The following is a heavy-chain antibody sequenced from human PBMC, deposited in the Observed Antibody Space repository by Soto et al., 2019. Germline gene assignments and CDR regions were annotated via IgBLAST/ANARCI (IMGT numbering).Heavy chain of an antibody. V-gene: IGHV3-33*05. J-gene: IGHJ6*03. CDR2: LSYDGSNE. Sequence: QVQLVESGGGVVQPGTSLRLSCAASGFTFSSYGLHWVRQAPGEGLEWVAVLSYDGSNEFYGDSVKGRFTISRDNSKNTLYLQMNSLRAEDTAVYYCAKWFGEPYYYYFYMDVWGKGTTVTVSS. CDR1: GFTFSSYG. CDR3: AKWFGEPYYYYFYMDV. D-gene: IGHD3-10*01.